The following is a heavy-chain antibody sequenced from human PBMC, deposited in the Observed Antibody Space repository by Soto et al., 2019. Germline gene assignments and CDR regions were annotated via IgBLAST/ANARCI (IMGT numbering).Heavy chain of an antibody. D-gene: IGHD2-2*01. V-gene: IGHV1-8*01. J-gene: IGHJ3*02. CDR1: GYTFTSYD. CDR2: MNPNRGNT. Sequence: ASVKVSCKASGYTFTSYDINWVRQATGQGLEWMGWMNPNRGNTGYAQKFQGRVTMTRNTSISTAYMELSSLRSEDTAVYYCASISVDIVVVPAADDAFDIWGQGTMVTVSS. CDR3: ASISVDIVVVPAADDAFDI.